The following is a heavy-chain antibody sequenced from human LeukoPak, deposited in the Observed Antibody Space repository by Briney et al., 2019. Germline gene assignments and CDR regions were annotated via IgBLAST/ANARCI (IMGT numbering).Heavy chain of an antibody. CDR2: VNPNSGNS. Sequence: GASVKVSCKTSGYTFTRYDINWVRQATGQGLEWMGWVNPNSGNSGYAQKFQGRVTISRDTSISTAYMELSSLRSEDTAVYYCARDPPAYCGGDCSGYWGQGTLVTVSS. J-gene: IGHJ4*02. D-gene: IGHD2-21*01. CDR1: GYTFTRYD. V-gene: IGHV1-8*03. CDR3: ARDPPAYCGGDCSGY.